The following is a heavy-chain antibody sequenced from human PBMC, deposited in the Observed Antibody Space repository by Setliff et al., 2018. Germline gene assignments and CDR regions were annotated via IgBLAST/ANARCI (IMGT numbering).Heavy chain of an antibody. J-gene: IGHJ4*02. CDR1: GGSISSSSYY. CDR2: IYYSGST. V-gene: IGHV4-39*01. Sequence: KPSETLSLTCTVSGGSISSSSYYWGWIRQPPGKGLEWIGSIYYSGSTYYNPSLKSRVTISVDTSKNQFSLKLSSVTAADTAMYYCARQDSGWFDYWGQGTLVTVSS. CDR3: ARQDSGWFDY. D-gene: IGHD5-12*01.